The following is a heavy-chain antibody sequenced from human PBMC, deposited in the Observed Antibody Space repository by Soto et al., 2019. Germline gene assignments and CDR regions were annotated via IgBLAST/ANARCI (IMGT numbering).Heavy chain of an antibody. V-gene: IGHV1-46*01. CDR1: GYIFTAYS. Sequence: QVQLEQSGAEVKKPGASVKVSCKASGYIFTAYSMHWVRRAPGQGLQWMGVVNPSGGSTNNAQKFQGRITLTRDTSRNTFYMDLSSLTSEDTAVYYCAREENCSDGICYSEYFQRWGQGTLVTVSS. D-gene: IGHD2-15*01. CDR2: VNPSGGST. J-gene: IGHJ1*01. CDR3: AREENCSDGICYSEYFQR.